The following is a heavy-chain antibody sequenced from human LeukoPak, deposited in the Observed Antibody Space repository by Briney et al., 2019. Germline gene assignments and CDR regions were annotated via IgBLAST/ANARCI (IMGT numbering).Heavy chain of an antibody. V-gene: IGHV3-74*01. CDR1: GFTFSSYW. Sequence: GGSLRLSCAASGFTFSSYWMHWVRQAPGKGLVWVSRINSDGSSTSYADSVKGRFTIPRDNAKNTLYLQMNSLTAEDTAVYYCARVRGYYSAYYFDYWGQGTLVTVSS. J-gene: IGHJ4*02. D-gene: IGHD5-18*01. CDR3: ARVRGYYSAYYFDY. CDR2: INSDGSST.